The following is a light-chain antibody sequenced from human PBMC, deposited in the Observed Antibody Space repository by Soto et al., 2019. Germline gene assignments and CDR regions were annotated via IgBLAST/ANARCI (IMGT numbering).Light chain of an antibody. V-gene: IGKV3-15*01. CDR2: GAS. Sequence: VMTRAPASLCVAPGESATLYSRASQSLRSSLAWYQQKPGQAPRLLIYGASTRATGIPARFSGSGSGTEFTLTISSLQSEDFAVYYCQQYNNWRQTFGQGTKVDIK. CDR1: QSLRSS. CDR3: QQYNNWRQT. J-gene: IGKJ1*01.